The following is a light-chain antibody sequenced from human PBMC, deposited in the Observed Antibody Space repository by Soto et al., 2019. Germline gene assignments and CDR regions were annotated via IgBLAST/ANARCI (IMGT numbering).Light chain of an antibody. CDR2: GNN. J-gene: IGLJ3*02. V-gene: IGLV1-51*01. Sequence: QSVLTQPPSVSAAPGQKVTISCFGSNSNIGRNYVYWYQQLPGTAPKLLIYGNNNRHSGITDRISGSKSGTSATLGITGLQRGDEADYYCATCDNTLSIEVFGGGTKVTVL. CDR3: ATCDNTLSIEV. CDR1: NSNIGRNY.